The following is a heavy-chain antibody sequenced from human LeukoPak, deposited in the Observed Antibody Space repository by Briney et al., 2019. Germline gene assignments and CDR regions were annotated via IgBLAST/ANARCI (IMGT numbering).Heavy chain of an antibody. V-gene: IGHV1-69*05. D-gene: IGHD3-3*01. J-gene: IGHJ4*02. Sequence: ASVRVSCKASGYTFTGYYMHWVRQAPGQGLEWMGRIIPIFGTANYAQKLQGRVTITTDESTSTAYMELSSLRSEDTAVYYCAREVWSGYYDYFDYWGQGTLVTVSS. CDR2: IIPIFGTA. CDR3: AREVWSGYYDYFDY. CDR1: GYTFTGYY.